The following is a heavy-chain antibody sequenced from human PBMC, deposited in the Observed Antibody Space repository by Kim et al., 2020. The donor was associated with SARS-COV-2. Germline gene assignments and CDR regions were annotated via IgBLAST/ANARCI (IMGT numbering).Heavy chain of an antibody. Sequence: GGSLRLSCAASGFTVSRIYMSWVRQAPGKGLEWVSIIYSGDITYYADSVKGRFTISRDNSKNTLYLQVNSLRAEDSAVYYCARVLAVAGDDAFDLWGQGT. J-gene: IGHJ3*01. CDR2: IYSGDIT. D-gene: IGHD6-19*01. CDR3: ARVLAVAGDDAFDL. CDR1: GFTVSRIY. V-gene: IGHV3-66*01.